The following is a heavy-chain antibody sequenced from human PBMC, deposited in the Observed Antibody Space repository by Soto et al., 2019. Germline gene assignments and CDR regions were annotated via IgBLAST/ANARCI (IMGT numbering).Heavy chain of an antibody. Sequence: GALRLSCEASGFTFNTAWMTWVRQAPGKGLEWVALIKTKAEGVTTDYAAPVKGRFTVSRDDSKNTLYLQVNSLKTEDTAVYYCTADTPVFGQGEFEYWGQGTQVTVSS. CDR3: TADTPVFGQGEFEY. D-gene: IGHD2-2*01. CDR1: GFTFNTAW. J-gene: IGHJ4*02. CDR2: IKTKAEGVTT. V-gene: IGHV3-15*01.